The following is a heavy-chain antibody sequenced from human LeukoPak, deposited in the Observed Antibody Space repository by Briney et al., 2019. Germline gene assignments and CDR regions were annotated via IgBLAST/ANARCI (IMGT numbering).Heavy chain of an antibody. Sequence: GGSLRLSCAASGFTFSSYSMNWVRQAPGKGLEWVSYISSSSSTIYYADSVKGRFTISRDNAKNSLYLQMNSLRAEDTAVYYCARPYSSSSRRYYYYYGMDVWGQGTTITVSS. V-gene: IGHV3-48*01. CDR3: ARPYSSSSRRYYYYYGMDV. D-gene: IGHD6-6*01. CDR1: GFTFSSYS. J-gene: IGHJ6*02. CDR2: ISSSSSTI.